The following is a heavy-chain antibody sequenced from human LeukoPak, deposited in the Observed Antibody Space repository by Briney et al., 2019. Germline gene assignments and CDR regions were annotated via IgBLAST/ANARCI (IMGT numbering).Heavy chain of an antibody. V-gene: IGHV3-23*01. CDR1: GFTFSSYA. CDR3: ANGKYSSSWIY. CDR2: ISGSGAST. D-gene: IGHD6-13*01. J-gene: IGHJ4*02. Sequence: GGSLRLSCAASGFTFSSYAMSWVRQAPGKGLEWVSAISGSGASTYYADSVKGRFTISRDNSKNTLYLQMNSLRAEDTAVYYCANGKYSSSWIYWGQGTLVTVSS.